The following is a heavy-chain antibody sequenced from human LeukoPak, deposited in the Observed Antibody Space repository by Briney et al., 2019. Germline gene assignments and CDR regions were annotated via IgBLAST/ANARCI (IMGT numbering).Heavy chain of an antibody. V-gene: IGHV4-59*01. CDR3: ARDRLGSSWSDHYYYYGMDV. Sequence: SETLSLTCTVSGGPISSYYWSWIRQPPGKGLEWIGYIYYSGSTNYNPSLKSRVTISVDTSKNQFSLKLSSVTAADTAVYYCARDRLGSSWSDHYYYYGMDVWGQGTTVTVSS. CDR1: GGPISSYY. J-gene: IGHJ6*02. D-gene: IGHD6-13*01. CDR2: IYYSGST.